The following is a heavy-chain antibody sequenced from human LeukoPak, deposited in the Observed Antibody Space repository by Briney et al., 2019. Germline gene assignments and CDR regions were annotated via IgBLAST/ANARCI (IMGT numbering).Heavy chain of an antibody. CDR2: IYTSGST. D-gene: IGHD6-25*01. CDR3: ARAAAYYYYMDV. V-gene: IGHV4-59*10. J-gene: IGHJ6*03. CDR1: GGSFSGYY. Sequence: SETLSLTCAVYGGSFSGYYWSWIRQPPGKGLEWIGRIYTSGSTNYNPSLKSRVTISVDTSKNQFSLKLSSVTAADTAVYYCARAAAYYYYMDVRGKGTTVTISS.